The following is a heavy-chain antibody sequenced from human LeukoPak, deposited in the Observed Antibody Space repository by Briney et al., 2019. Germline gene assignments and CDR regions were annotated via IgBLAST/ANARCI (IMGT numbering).Heavy chain of an antibody. J-gene: IGHJ4*02. CDR2: IYYSWST. V-gene: IGHV4-39*01. D-gene: IGHD6-13*01. CDR1: GGSISSGSYY. Sequence: SQTLSLTCTVSGGSISSGSYYWGWIRQPPGKGREWIGRIYYSWSTYYNPSLKSRDTIFVDTSKNQFSLKLSSVTAADAEVHYWARGSTSGTRNEYWGQGTLVTVSS. CDR3: ARGSTSGTRNEY.